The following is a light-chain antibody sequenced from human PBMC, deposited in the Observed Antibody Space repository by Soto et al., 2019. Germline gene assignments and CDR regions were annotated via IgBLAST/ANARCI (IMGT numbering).Light chain of an antibody. CDR3: QFYDSDSRFNFGSGRFT. J-gene: IGKJ3*01. CDR2: AAS. V-gene: IGKV1-27*01. Sequence: DIQMTQSPSSLSASIGETVTITCRASQDIANYLAWYQQRPGKAPKLLIYAASTLESGVPSRFRGGGSGTDFSLSISDLPPEDVASYYGQFYDSDSRFNFGSGRFTFGHGTQVDIK. CDR1: QDIANY.